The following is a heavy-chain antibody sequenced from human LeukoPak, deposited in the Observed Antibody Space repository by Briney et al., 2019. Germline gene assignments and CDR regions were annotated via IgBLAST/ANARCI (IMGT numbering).Heavy chain of an antibody. CDR1: GFSITSYY. Sequence: SETLSLTCTVSGFSITSYYWSWIRQPPGKGLEWIGLIHYSGSITYNPSLKSRVTISIDTSKNQFSLQLSSVTAADTAVYYCARDIREVGATHYFDYWGQGTLVTVTS. J-gene: IGHJ4*02. V-gene: IGHV4-59*01. CDR2: IHYSGSI. D-gene: IGHD1-26*01. CDR3: ARDIREVGATHYFDY.